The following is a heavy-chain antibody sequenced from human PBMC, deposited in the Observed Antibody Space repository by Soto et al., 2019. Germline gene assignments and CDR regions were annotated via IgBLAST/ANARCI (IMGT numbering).Heavy chain of an antibody. Sequence: QVQLVQSGAEVKKPGASVKVSCKASGYTFTSYGISWVRQAPGQGLEWMGWISAYNGNTNYAQKLQGRVTMTTDTXTXTXXMELRSLRSDDTAVYYCARSWWSSATASGYTELDYWGQGTLVTVSS. CDR2: ISAYNGNT. D-gene: IGHD2-15*01. CDR1: GYTFTSYG. CDR3: ARSWWSSATASGYTELDY. V-gene: IGHV1-18*01. J-gene: IGHJ4*02.